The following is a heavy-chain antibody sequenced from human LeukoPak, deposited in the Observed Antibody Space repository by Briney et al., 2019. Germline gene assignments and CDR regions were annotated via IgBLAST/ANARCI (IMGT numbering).Heavy chain of an antibody. Sequence: GGSLRLSCAASGFTFSSYGMHWVRQAPGKGLEWVAVISYDGSNKYYADSVKARFTISRDNSKNTLYLQMNSPRAEDTAVYYCAKDLYADILTGYYGEVAGGFDYWGQGTLVTVSS. D-gene: IGHD3-9*01. CDR3: AKDLYADILTGYYGEVAGGFDY. CDR2: ISYDGSNK. J-gene: IGHJ4*02. V-gene: IGHV3-30*18. CDR1: GFTFSSYG.